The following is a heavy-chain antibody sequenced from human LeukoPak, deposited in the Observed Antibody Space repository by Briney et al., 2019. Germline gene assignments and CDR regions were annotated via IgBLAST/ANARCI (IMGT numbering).Heavy chain of an antibody. CDR2: IIPIFGTA. V-gene: IGHV1-69*13. J-gene: IGHJ4*02. CDR3: ARGGGDGYNWNY. CDR1: GGTLSRYA. D-gene: IGHD5-24*01. Sequence: SVKVSCKASGGTLSRYASSWVRQAPGQGLDWMGGIIPIFGTANYAQKFQGRVTITADESTSTAYMELSSLRSEDTAVYYCARGGGDGYNWNYWGQGTLVTVSS.